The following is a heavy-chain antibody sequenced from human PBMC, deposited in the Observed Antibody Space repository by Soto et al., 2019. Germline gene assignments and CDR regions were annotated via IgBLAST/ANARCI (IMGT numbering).Heavy chain of an antibody. CDR2: ISRSGQYI. CDR1: GFIFSDYT. Sequence: RLVESGGGLVKAGGSLRLSCAASGFIFSDYTMIWVRQAPGKGLEWVSSISRSGQYIEYGDSVKGRFTISRDNANDSLFLRMNSLRVEDTAVYYCARDPSMTIFGVVASRAVWFDPWGQGILVTVSS. J-gene: IGHJ5*02. V-gene: IGHV3-21*01. D-gene: IGHD3-3*01. CDR3: ARDPSMTIFGVVASRAVWFDP.